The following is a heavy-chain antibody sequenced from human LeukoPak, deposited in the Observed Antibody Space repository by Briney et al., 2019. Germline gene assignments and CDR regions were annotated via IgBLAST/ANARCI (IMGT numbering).Heavy chain of an antibody. J-gene: IGHJ1*01. CDR1: GGSFSGYY. D-gene: IGHD1-26*01. CDR2: INHSGST. CDR3: ATPYGSYYNAEYFQH. V-gene: IGHV4-34*01. Sequence: SETLSLTWAVYGGSFSGYYWSWIRQPPEKGLEWIGEINHSGSTNYNPSLKSRVTISVDTSKNQFSLKLSSVTAADTAVYYCATPYGSYYNAEYFQHWGQGTLVTVSS.